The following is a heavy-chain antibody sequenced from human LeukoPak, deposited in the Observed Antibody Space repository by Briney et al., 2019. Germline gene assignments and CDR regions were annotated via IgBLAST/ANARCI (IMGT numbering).Heavy chain of an antibody. CDR2: IYYSGTT. J-gene: IGHJ4*02. V-gene: IGHV4-59*01. Sequence: PSETLSLTCTVSGGSISDYYWSWIRQPPGKGLEWIGYIYYSGTTNYNPSLKSRVTISVDRSKNQFSLKLSSVTAADTAVYYCASLPRPYSSSWPYYFDYWGQGTLVTVSS. CDR1: GGSISDYY. D-gene: IGHD6-13*01. CDR3: ASLPRPYSSSWPYYFDY.